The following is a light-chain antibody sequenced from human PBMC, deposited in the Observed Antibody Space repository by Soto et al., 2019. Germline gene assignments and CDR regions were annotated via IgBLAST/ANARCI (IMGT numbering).Light chain of an antibody. Sequence: EIVLTQSPGTLSLSPGERATLSCRASESVSDNYLAWYQQRSGQAPRLVIYGASSRASAVPDRFSGSGSGADFTLTIRRLEPEDFAVYYCQQYGSSPLTFGGGTKVVIK. V-gene: IGKV3-20*01. J-gene: IGKJ4*01. CDR2: GAS. CDR1: ESVSDNY. CDR3: QQYGSSPLT.